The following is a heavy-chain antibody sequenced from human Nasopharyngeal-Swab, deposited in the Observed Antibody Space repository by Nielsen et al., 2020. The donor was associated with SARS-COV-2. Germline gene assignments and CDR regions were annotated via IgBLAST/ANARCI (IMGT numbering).Heavy chain of an antibody. CDR1: GYTFTSYD. D-gene: IGHD3-10*01. CDR3: ARDRGLAEPSLGDY. CDR2: MNPNSGNT. J-gene: IGHJ4*02. Sequence: ASVKVSCKASGYTFTSYDINWVRQATGQGLEWMGWMNPNSGNTGYAQKFQGRVTMTRNTSISTAYMGLSSLRSEDTAVYYCARDRGLAEPSLGDYWGKGTLVTVSS. V-gene: IGHV1-8*01.